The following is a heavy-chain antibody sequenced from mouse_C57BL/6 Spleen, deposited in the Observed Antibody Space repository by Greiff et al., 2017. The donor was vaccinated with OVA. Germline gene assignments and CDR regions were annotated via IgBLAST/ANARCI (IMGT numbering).Heavy chain of an antibody. D-gene: IGHD1-1*01. V-gene: IGHV1-72*01. Sequence: VQLQQSGAELVKPEASVKLSCKASGYTFTSYWMHWVKQRPGRGLEWIGRIDPNSGGTKYNERFKSKATLTVDKPSSTAYMQLSSLTSEDSAVYYCARNYGSSYWYFDVWGTGTTVTVSS. CDR3: ARNYGSSYWYFDV. CDR1: GYTFTSYW. J-gene: IGHJ1*03. CDR2: IDPNSGGT.